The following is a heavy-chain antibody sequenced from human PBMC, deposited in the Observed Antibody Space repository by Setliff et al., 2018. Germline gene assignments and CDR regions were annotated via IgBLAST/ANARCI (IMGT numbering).Heavy chain of an antibody. CDR2: TYRDGST. Sequence: PGGSLRLSCAASGFTVNTNYMTWVRQAPGKGLEWVSITYRDGSTYYAESVKGRFTISRDNAKNALYLQMNSLRAEDTAVYYCARTAGSSSASGFDYWGQGTLVTVSS. CDR3: ARTAGSSSASGFDY. D-gene: IGHD2-15*01. CDR1: GFTVNTNY. J-gene: IGHJ4*02. V-gene: IGHV3-66*01.